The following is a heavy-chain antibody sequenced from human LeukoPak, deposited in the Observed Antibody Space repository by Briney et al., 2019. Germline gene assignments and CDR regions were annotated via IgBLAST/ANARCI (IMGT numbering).Heavy chain of an antibody. CDR3: ARPALVAAAGPRDY. Sequence: PGGSLRLSCAASGLTVSSNYMSWVRQAPGKGLECVSVIYSGGSTYYADSVKGRFTISRDNSMNTLYLQMDSLRAEDTAVYYCARPALVAAAGPRDYWGQGTLVTVSS. CDR2: IYSGGST. D-gene: IGHD6-13*01. J-gene: IGHJ4*02. CDR1: GLTVSSNY. V-gene: IGHV3-53*01.